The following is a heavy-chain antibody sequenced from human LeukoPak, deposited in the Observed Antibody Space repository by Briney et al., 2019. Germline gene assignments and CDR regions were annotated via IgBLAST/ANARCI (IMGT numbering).Heavy chain of an antibody. CDR2: ISSSGSTI. CDR1: GFTFTNYW. Sequence: PGGSLRLSCAASGFTFTNYWMSWVRQAPGKGLEWVSYISSSGSTIYYADSVKGRFTISRDNAKNSLYLQMNSLRAEDMALYYCANSMGSSWYNPSFDYWGQGTLVTVSS. J-gene: IGHJ4*02. CDR3: ANSMGSSWYNPSFDY. V-gene: IGHV3-48*04. D-gene: IGHD6-13*01.